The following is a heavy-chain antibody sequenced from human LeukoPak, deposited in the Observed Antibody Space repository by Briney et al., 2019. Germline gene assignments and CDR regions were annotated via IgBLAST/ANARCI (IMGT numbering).Heavy chain of an antibody. CDR3: ARDLGYSSFDY. D-gene: IGHD2-15*01. CDR1: GFTFRKYW. Sequence: GGSLRLSCAAPGFTFRKYWMSWVRQAPGKGLEWVANMNQDGGEKNYVDSVKGRFTISRDNARNSLYLQMNSLTVDDTAVYYCARDLGYSSFDYWGQGALVTVSS. CDR2: MNQDGGEK. J-gene: IGHJ4*02. V-gene: IGHV3-7*01.